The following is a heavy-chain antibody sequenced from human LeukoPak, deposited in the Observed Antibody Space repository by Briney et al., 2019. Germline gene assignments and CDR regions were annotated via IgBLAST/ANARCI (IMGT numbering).Heavy chain of an antibody. J-gene: IGHJ4*02. Sequence: GGSLRLSCAASGFTVSSNYMSWVRQAPGKGLEWVSVIYSGGSTYYADSVKGRFTISRDNSKNTLYLQMNSLRAEDTAVYYCARGIAVARIFDHWGQEPLVPVSS. CDR2: IYSGGST. V-gene: IGHV3-53*01. CDR1: GFTVSSNY. D-gene: IGHD6-19*01. CDR3: ARGIAVARIFDH.